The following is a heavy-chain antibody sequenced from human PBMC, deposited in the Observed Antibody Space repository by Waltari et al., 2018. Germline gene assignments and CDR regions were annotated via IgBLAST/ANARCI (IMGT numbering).Heavy chain of an antibody. J-gene: IGHJ5*01. CDR1: GDTFGRFA. CDR2: LIPIFGTP. CDR3: SRRQIGGPLDP. Sequence: QVRLVQSGAEVKKPGSSVKVSCQASGDTFGRFAIAWVRQAPGQGLEWMGGLIPIFGTPNYAQEFQGRLTITADESANTVYMELGSLRPDDTAVYFCSRRQIGGPLDPWGQGTLVTVSS. V-gene: IGHV1-69*12. D-gene: IGHD1-1*01.